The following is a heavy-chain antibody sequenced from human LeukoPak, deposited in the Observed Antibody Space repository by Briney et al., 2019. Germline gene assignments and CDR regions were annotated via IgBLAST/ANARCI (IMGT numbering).Heavy chain of an antibody. CDR1: GFTFSNYT. CDR2: ISGSGVST. CDR3: ARGPYCSSASCYSVGAFDI. D-gene: IGHD2-2*02. V-gene: IGHV3-23*01. Sequence: GGSLRLSCAASGFTFSNYTMSWVRRAPGKEREWVSAISGSGVSTYYADSVKGRFTISRDNSKNTLSLQMNSLRAEDTAVYHCARGPYCSSASCYSVGAFDIWGRGTMVTVSS. J-gene: IGHJ3*02.